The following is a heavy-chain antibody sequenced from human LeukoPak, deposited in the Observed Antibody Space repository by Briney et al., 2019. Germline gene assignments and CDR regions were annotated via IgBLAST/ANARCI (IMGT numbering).Heavy chain of an antibody. CDR2: IRSKAYGGTT. V-gene: IGHV3-49*04. CDR3: TRDDYIVVVPAATLGYGMDV. D-gene: IGHD2-2*01. Sequence: PGGSLRLSCAASGFTFSSYAMSWVRQAPGKGLEWVGFIRSKAYGGTTEYAASVKGRFTISRDDYKSIAYLQMNSLKTEDTAVYYCTRDDYIVVVPAATLGYGMDVWGQGTTVTVSS. CDR1: GFTFSSYA. J-gene: IGHJ6*02.